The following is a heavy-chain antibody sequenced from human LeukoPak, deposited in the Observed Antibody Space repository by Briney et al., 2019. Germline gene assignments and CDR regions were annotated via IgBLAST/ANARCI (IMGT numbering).Heavy chain of an antibody. D-gene: IGHD6-13*01. V-gene: IGHV4-4*02. CDR2: IYHSWST. CDR1: GGSISSSNW. CDR3: ARGPTIAAATFDY. J-gene: IGHJ4*02. Sequence: SETLSLTCAVSGGSISSSNWWSWVRQPPGKGLEWIGEIYHSWSTNYNPSLKSRVTISVDKSKNQFSLKLSSVTAADTAVYYCARGPTIAAATFDYWGQGTLVTVSS.